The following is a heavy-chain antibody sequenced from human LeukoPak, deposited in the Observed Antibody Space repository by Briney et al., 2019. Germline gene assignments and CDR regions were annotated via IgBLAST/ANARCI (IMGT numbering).Heavy chain of an antibody. D-gene: IGHD2-15*01. Sequence: PSQTLSLTCAVSGGSISSGGYSWSWIRQPPGKGLEWIGYIYHSGSTYYNPSLKSRVTILVDRSKNQFSLKLSSVTAADTAVYYCARNVVVVAAREYYFDYWGQGTLVTVSS. CDR1: GGSISSGGYS. CDR3: ARNVVVVAAREYYFDY. CDR2: IYHSGST. J-gene: IGHJ4*02. V-gene: IGHV4-30-2*01.